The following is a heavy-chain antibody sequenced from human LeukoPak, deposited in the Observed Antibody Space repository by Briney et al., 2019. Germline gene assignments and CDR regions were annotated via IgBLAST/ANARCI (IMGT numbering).Heavy chain of an antibody. CDR2: IKQDGSEK. CDR3: ARDLITIFGEVATYYYYYYMDV. CDR1: GFTFSSYW. D-gene: IGHD3-3*01. J-gene: IGHJ6*03. V-gene: IGHV3-7*01. Sequence: GGSLRLSCAASGFTFSSYWMSWVRQAPGKGLEWVSNIKQDGSEKYYVDSVKGRFTISRDNAKNSLYLQMNSLRAEDTAVYYCARDLITIFGEVATYYYYYYMDVWGKGTTVTVSS.